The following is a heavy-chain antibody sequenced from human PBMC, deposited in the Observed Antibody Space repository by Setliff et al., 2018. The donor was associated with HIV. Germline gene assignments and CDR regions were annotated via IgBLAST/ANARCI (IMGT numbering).Heavy chain of an antibody. CDR1: GATFANFA. CDR3: ASHAKTVDTGLFDY. D-gene: IGHD3-9*01. J-gene: IGHJ4*02. Sequence: SVKVSCKAPGATFANFALNWVRQAPGQGPEWMGGIVPRDAITKYAPKFQGRLTITADKSTNTDYMELTSLRSGDTAVYYCASHAKTVDTGLFDYWGQGTQVTVSS. V-gene: IGHV1-69*10. CDR2: IVPRDAIT.